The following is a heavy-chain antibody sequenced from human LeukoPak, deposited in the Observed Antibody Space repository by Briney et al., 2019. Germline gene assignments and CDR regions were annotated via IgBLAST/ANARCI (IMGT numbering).Heavy chain of an antibody. CDR2: ISSSSSYI. V-gene: IGHV3-21*04. CDR3: AKDVGAGFDI. J-gene: IGHJ3*02. Sequence: KSGGSLRLSCAASGFTFSNGWMSWVRQAPGKGLEWVSSISSSSSYIYYADSVKGRFTVSRDNSKNTLYLQMNSLRAEDTAVYYCAKDVGAGFDIWGQGTMVTVSS. D-gene: IGHD1-26*01. CDR1: GFTFSNGW.